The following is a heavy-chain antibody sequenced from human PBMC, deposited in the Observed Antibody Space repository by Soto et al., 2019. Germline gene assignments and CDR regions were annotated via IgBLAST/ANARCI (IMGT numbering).Heavy chain of an antibody. J-gene: IGHJ5*01. CDR3: ARDFAGRGPCDP. V-gene: IGHV4-59*01. D-gene: IGHD1-26*01. CDR2: VYYTGTT. Sequence: PSETLSLTCTVSNISITSSYWNWIRQPPGKGLEWIGFVYYTGTTKYNPSLKSRVTISVDRSKNEYSLKLTSVTTAHTAFYFCARDFAGRGPCDPWGKGTRGTASS. CDR1: NISITSSY.